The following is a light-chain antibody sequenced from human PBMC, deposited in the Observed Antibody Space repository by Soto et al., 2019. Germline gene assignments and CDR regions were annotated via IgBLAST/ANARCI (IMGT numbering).Light chain of an antibody. CDR2: KAS. V-gene: IGKV1-5*03. CDR3: QQYNTYPLT. CDR1: QTISSW. Sequence: DIQMNKSPSTLAASVGDGVTITCGASQTISSWLAWFQQRPGRAPKFFIYKASSLKNGVPLRFSGRRSGTDFTLTIRSLQPSDFATYYCQQYNTYPLTFGGGTKVDIK. J-gene: IGKJ4*01.